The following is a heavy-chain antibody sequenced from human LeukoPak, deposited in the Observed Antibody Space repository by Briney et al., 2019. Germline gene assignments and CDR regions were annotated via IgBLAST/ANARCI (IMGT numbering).Heavy chain of an antibody. CDR1: GFTFSSYA. Sequence: GGSLRLSCAASGFTFSSYAMHWVRQAPGKGLEWVAVISYDGSNKYYADSVKGRFTISRDNSKNTLYLQMNSLRAEDTAVYYCAKDLGGSYDPTYYFDYWGQGTLVTVSS. CDR2: ISYDGSNK. CDR3: AKDLGGSYDPTYYFDY. J-gene: IGHJ4*02. D-gene: IGHD1-26*01. V-gene: IGHV3-30-3*01.